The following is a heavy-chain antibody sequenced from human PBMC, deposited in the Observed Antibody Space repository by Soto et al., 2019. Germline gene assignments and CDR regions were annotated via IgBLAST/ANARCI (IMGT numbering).Heavy chain of an antibody. CDR3: AGDGAYCGGDCYSLWYFDL. D-gene: IGHD2-21*02. CDR1: GLTFSNYW. Sequence: EVQLVESGGGLVQPGGSLRLSCEASGLTFSNYWMHWVRQAPGKGLVWVSRINRDGTSTSYADSVKGRFTIARANAQNTLYLQINSLRAEDTAVYYCAGDGAYCGGDCYSLWYFDLWGRGTLVTVSS. V-gene: IGHV3-74*01. CDR2: INRDGTST. J-gene: IGHJ2*01.